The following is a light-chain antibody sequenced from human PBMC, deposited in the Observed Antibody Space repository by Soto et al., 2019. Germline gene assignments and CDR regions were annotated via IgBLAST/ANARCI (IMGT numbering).Light chain of an antibody. CDR3: QQGGNWPLT. CDR1: QSVSSH. CDR2: GAS. V-gene: IGKV3-11*01. J-gene: IGKJ5*01. Sequence: EIVLTQSPATLSLSPVERATVSCRASQSVSSHLAWYQQKRGQAPRLLIYGASSRASGIPARFSGSGSGTDFTLTISSLEPEDFAVYYCQQGGNWPLTFGQGTRLEIK.